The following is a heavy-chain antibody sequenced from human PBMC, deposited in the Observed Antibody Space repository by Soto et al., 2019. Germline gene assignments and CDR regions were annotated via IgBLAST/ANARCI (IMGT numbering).Heavy chain of an antibody. CDR1: GFTFSSYS. Sequence: EVQLVESGGGLVKPGGSLRLSCAASGFTFSSYSMNWVRQAAGKGLEWVSSISSSSSYIYYADSVKGRFTISRDNAKNSLQLQMNSLRAEDTAVYYCARDLGYCSGGSCFYFDYWGQGTLVTVSS. J-gene: IGHJ4*02. CDR3: ARDLGYCSGGSCFYFDY. V-gene: IGHV3-21*01. CDR2: ISSSSSYI. D-gene: IGHD2-15*01.